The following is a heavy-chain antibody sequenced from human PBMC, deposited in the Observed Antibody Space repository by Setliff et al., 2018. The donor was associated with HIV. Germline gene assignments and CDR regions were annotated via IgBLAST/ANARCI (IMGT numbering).Heavy chain of an antibody. V-gene: IGHV1-2*02. CDR1: GYTFTGNY. D-gene: IGHD4-17*01. Sequence: ASVKVSCKASGYTFTGNYIHWVRQAPGQGLEWMGWINPNGGGTNYAQKLQGRVTMTTDTSTSTAYMELRSLRSDDTAVYYCTIDYGDYEGWFDPWGQGTLVTVPQ. CDR3: TIDYGDYEGWFDP. CDR2: INPNGGGT. J-gene: IGHJ5*02.